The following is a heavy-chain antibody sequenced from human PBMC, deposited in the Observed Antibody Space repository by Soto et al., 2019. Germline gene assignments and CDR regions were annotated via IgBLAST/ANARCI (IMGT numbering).Heavy chain of an antibody. Sequence: GGSLRLSCAASGFTFSSYGMHWVRQAPGKGLEWVAVIWYDGSNKYYADSVKGRFTISRDNSKNTLYLQMNSLRAEDTAVYYCARDVSPRIAVAGILDYWGQGTLVTVSS. D-gene: IGHD6-19*01. CDR1: GFTFSSYG. V-gene: IGHV3-33*01. CDR2: IWYDGSNK. J-gene: IGHJ4*02. CDR3: ARDVSPRIAVAGILDY.